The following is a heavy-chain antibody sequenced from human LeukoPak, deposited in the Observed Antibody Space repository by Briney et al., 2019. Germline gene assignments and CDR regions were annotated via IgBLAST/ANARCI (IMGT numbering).Heavy chain of an antibody. V-gene: IGHV4-38-2*02. CDR1: GYSISSGYY. CDR3: ARGIASYYYYYMDV. Sequence: KASETLSLTCTVSGYSISSGYYWGWIRQPPGKGLEWIGNFYHSGSTYYNPSLKSRVTISVDTSKNQFSLKLSSVTAADTAVYYCARGIASYYYYYMDVWGKGTTVTVSS. J-gene: IGHJ6*03. CDR2: FYHSGST. D-gene: IGHD6-13*01.